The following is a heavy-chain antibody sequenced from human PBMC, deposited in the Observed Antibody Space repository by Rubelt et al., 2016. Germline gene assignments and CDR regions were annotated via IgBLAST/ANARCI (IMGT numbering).Heavy chain of an antibody. CDR3: TKEPGGSGFAP. D-gene: IGHD3-10*01. CDR2: IYYTGST. CDR1: GGSISSGTDY. V-gene: IGHV4-39*07. J-gene: IGHJ5*02. Sequence: QLQLQESGPGLVKPSETLSLTCTVSGGSISSGTDYWGWIRPPPGKGLEWIGSIYYTGSTYYTSSLKSRDKRSLDMFKKYFSLKMTSVNDADTAVYYCTKEPGGSGFAPWGQGTLVTVSS.